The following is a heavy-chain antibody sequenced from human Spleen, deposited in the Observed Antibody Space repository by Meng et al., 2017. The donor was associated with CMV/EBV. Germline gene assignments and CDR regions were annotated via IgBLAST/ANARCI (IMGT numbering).Heavy chain of an antibody. CDR1: GYIFSTYW. V-gene: IGHV5-51*01. D-gene: IGHD2-8*01. J-gene: IGHJ4*02. CDR3: VRQYCSTYSCPGWLDY. Sequence: GGSLRLSCKGSGYIFSTYWIGWVRQMPGKGLEWMGIIYPGDSDTRYNPSFQGHVAISADTSISTAYLQWSSLKASDTAIYYCVRQYCSTYSCPGWLDYWGQGTLVTVSS. CDR2: IYPGDSDT.